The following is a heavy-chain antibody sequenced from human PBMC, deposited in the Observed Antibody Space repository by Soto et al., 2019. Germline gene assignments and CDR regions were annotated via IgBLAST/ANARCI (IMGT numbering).Heavy chain of an antibody. J-gene: IGHJ6*02. CDR2: ISAYNGNT. CDR3: ARDGYSYGYGYYYYGMDV. V-gene: IGHV1-18*04. CDR1: GYTFTSYG. Sequence: ASVEVSCKASGYTFTSYGISWVRQAPGQGLEWMGWISAYNGNTNYAQKLQGRVTMTTDTSTSTAYMELRSLRSDDTAVYYCARDGYSYGYGYYYYGMDVWGQGTTVTVSS. D-gene: IGHD5-18*01.